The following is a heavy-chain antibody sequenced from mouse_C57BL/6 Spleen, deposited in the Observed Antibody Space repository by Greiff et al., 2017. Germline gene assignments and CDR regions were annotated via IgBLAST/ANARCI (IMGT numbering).Heavy chain of an antibody. CDR2: IWSGGST. D-gene: IGHD4-1*01. J-gene: IGHJ1*03. Sequence: QVQLKQSGPGLVQPSQSLSITCTVSGFSLTSYGVHWVRQSPGKGLEWLGVIWSGGSTDYNAAFISRLSISKDNSKSQVFFKMNSLQADDTAIYYCATPLGGDWYFDVWGTGTTVTVSS. V-gene: IGHV2-2*01. CDR1: GFSLTSYG. CDR3: ATPLGGDWYFDV.